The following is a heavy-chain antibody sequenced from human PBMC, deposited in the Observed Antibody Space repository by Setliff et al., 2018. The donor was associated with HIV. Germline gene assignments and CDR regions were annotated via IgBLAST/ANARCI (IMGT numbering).Heavy chain of an antibody. CDR1: RGSISHYY. D-gene: IGHD1-20*01. Sequence: PSETLSLTCAVYRGSISHYYWTWIRQSPGKGLEWIAEINQERTTFYNPSLKSRVTMSLDTSRNEVSLRLSSVTAADTATYFCARVRFNFDNVRCFDLWGPGTLVTVSS. CDR3: ARVRFNFDNVRCFDL. V-gene: IGHV4-34*01. J-gene: IGHJ2*01. CDR2: INQERTT.